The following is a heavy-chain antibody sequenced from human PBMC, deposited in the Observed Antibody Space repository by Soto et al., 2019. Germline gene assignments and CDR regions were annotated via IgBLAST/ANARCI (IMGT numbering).Heavy chain of an antibody. J-gene: IGHJ3*02. D-gene: IGHD2-15*01. Sequence: GESLKISCKGSGYSFTSYWIGWVRQMPGKGLEWMGIIYPGDSDTRYSPSFQGQVTISADKSISTAYLQWSSLKASDTAMYYCARQRDGLFYSTGDAFDIWGQGTMVTVSS. CDR1: GYSFTSYW. V-gene: IGHV5-51*01. CDR3: ARQRDGLFYSTGDAFDI. CDR2: IYPGDSDT.